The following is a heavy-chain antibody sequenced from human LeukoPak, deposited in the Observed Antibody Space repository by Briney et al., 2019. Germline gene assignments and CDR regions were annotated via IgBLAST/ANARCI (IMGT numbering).Heavy chain of an antibody. D-gene: IGHD3-10*02. J-gene: IGHJ6*04. CDR2: ISSSGSTI. CDR1: GFTFSSYE. V-gene: IGHV3-48*03. CDR3: AELGITMIGGV. Sequence: GGSLRLSCAASGFTFSSYERNWVRQAPGKGLEWVSYISSSGSTIYYADSVKGRFTISRDNAKNSLYLQMNSLRAEDTAVYYCAELGITMIGGVWGKGTTVTISS.